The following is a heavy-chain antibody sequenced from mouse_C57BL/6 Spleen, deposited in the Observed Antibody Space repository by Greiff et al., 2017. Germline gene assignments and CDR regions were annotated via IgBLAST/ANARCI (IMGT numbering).Heavy chain of an antibody. CDR1: GFTFSSYA. Sequence: EVKLMESGGGLMKPGGSLKLSCAASGFTFSSYAMSWVRQTPEKRLEWVATISDGGSYTYYPDNVKGRFTISRDNAKNNLYLQMSHLKSEDTAMYYCSRGESYYDYDGSFAYWGQGTLVTVSA. CDR2: ISDGGSYT. D-gene: IGHD2-4*01. V-gene: IGHV5-4*03. CDR3: SRGESYYDYDGSFAY. J-gene: IGHJ3*01.